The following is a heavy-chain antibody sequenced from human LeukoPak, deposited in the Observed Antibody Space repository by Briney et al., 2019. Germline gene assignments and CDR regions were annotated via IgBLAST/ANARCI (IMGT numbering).Heavy chain of an antibody. CDR2: ISSSSSTI. J-gene: IGHJ4*02. CDR3: ARRTLITPGGFDY. Sequence: GSLRLSCAASGFTFSSYSMHWVRQAPGKGLEWVSYISSSSSTIYYADSLKGRFTISRDTARSFVYLQMHSLRVDDTAVYYCARRTLITPGGFDYWGRGTLVSVSS. V-gene: IGHV3-48*04. D-gene: IGHD1-14*01. CDR1: GFTFSSYS.